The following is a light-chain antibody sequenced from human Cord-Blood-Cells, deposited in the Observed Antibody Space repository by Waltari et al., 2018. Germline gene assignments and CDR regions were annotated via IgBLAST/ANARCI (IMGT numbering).Light chain of an antibody. CDR1: AGSVSTSSY. Sequence: HTVVTQEPSFSVSPGGTVTLTCGLSAGSVSTSSYPSWYQQTPGQAPRTLIYSTNTRSSGVPDRFSGSILGNKAALTITGAQADDESDYYCVLYMGSGISVFGGGTKLTVL. CDR3: VLYMGSGISV. V-gene: IGLV8-61*01. J-gene: IGLJ2*01. CDR2: STN.